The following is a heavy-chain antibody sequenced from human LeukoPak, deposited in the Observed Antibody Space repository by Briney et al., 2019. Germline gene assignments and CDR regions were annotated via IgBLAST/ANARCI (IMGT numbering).Heavy chain of an antibody. CDR2: INHSGYT. Sequence: SEALSLTRAVSGVSFNDYYWSWVRQTPGKGLEWIGEINHSGYTNDSPSLKSRVTLSIDTSRKQFSLNLRSVTVADTGIYYCTRMTTGHDYWGQGTLVTVSS. D-gene: IGHD4-17*01. V-gene: IGHV4-34*01. CDR1: GVSFNDYY. CDR3: TRMTTGHDY. J-gene: IGHJ4*02.